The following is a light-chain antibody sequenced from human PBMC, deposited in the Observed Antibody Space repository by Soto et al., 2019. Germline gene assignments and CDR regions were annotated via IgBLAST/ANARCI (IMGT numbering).Light chain of an antibody. V-gene: IGKV2-28*01. J-gene: IGKJ1*01. CDR3: MQALQTPRT. CDR1: QSLLHSNGYNY. Sequence: EIVMTQSPLSLPVTPGEPASISCRSGQSLLHSNGYNYLDWYLQKPGQSPQLLIYLGSNRASGVPDRFSGSGSGTDFTLKISRVEAEDVGVYYCMQALQTPRTFGQGTKVEIK. CDR2: LGS.